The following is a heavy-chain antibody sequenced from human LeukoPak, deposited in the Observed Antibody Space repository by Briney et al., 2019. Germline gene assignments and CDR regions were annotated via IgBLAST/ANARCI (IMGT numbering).Heavy chain of an antibody. CDR2: ISDSGNT. CDR1: GFTLSSYA. Sequence: GGSLRLSCAASGFTLSSYAMSWVRQAPGKGLEWVSAISDSGNTYHADSVKGRFTISRDNAKNSLYLQMNSLRAEDTAVYYCARGVDDIAVAGHFDYWAREPWPPSPQ. V-gene: IGHV3-23*01. J-gene: IGHJ4*02. D-gene: IGHD6-19*01. CDR3: ARGVDDIAVAGHFDY.